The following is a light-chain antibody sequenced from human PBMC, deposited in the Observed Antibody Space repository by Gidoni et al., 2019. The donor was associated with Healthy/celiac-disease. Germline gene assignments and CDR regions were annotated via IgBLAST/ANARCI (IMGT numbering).Light chain of an antibody. CDR1: QSISSY. V-gene: IGKV1-39*01. CDR3: QQSYSTLWT. J-gene: IGKJ1*01. Sequence: DVQMTQSPSSLSASVGDRVTITCRASQSISSYLNWYQQKQGKAPKLLIYAASSLQSGVPSRLSGSGSGTDFTLTISSLQPEDFATYYCQQSYSTLWTFGQGTKVEIK. CDR2: AAS.